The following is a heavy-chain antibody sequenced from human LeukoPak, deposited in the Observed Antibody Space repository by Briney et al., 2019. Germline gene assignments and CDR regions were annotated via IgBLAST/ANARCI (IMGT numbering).Heavy chain of an antibody. D-gene: IGHD1-26*01. CDR2: ISGSGGST. Sequence: GGSLRLSCAASGFTFDDYAMHWVRQAPGKGLEWVSAISGSGGSTYYADSVKGRFTISRDNSKNTLYLQMNSLRAEDTAVYYCAKASSGSYLHYFDYWGQGTLVTVSS. CDR3: AKASSGSYLHYFDY. V-gene: IGHV3-23*01. CDR1: GFTFDDYA. J-gene: IGHJ4*02.